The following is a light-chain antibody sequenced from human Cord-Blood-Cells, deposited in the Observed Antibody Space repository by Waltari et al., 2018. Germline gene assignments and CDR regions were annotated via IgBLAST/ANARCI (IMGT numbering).Light chain of an antibody. V-gene: IGKV1-5*03. Sequence: DIQMTQTPSTLSASVGDRVTITCRPSQSISSWLAWYQQKPGQAPKLLIYKASSLESGVPSRFSGSGSGTEFTLTISSLQPDDFATYYCQQYNSYWTFGQGTKVEIK. J-gene: IGKJ1*01. CDR1: QSISSW. CDR3: QQYNSYWT. CDR2: KAS.